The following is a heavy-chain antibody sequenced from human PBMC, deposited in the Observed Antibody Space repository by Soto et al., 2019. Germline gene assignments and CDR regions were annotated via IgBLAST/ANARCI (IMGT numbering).Heavy chain of an antibody. V-gene: IGHV5-51*01. Sequence: GESLKISCKGSGYSFTSYWIGWVRQMPGKGLKWMGIIYPGDSDTRYSPSFQGQVTISADKSISTAYLQWSSLKASDTAMYYCARLKNYDFWSGYTDYYYGMDVWGQGTTVTVSS. J-gene: IGHJ6*02. CDR2: IYPGDSDT. CDR3: ARLKNYDFWSGYTDYYYGMDV. D-gene: IGHD3-3*01. CDR1: GYSFTSYW.